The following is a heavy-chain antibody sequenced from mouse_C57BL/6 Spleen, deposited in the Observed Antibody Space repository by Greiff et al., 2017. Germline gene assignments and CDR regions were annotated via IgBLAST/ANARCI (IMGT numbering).Heavy chain of an antibody. D-gene: IGHD1-1*01. CDR2: IYPGDGDT. Sequence: VQLQQSGPELVKPGASVKISCKASGYAFSSAWMNWVKQRPGKGLEWIGRIYPGDGDTNYTGKFKGKATLTADKSSSTAYMQLSSLTSEDSAVYFCARYYYGSSSAWFAYWGQGPLVTVSA. V-gene: IGHV1-82*01. J-gene: IGHJ3*01. CDR3: ARYYYGSSSAWFAY. CDR1: GYAFSSAW.